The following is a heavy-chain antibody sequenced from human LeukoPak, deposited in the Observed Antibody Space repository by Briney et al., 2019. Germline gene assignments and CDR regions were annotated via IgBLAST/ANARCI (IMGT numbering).Heavy chain of an antibody. CDR1: GFTFSSYS. J-gene: IGHJ4*02. Sequence: PGGSLRLSCAASGFTFSSYSMNWVRQAPGKGLEWVSSISSSSSYIHYADSVKGRFTISRDNAKNSLYLQMNSLRAEDTAVYYCARVDYDFWSGYYDWGQGTLVTVSS. CDR3: ARVDYDFWSGYYD. V-gene: IGHV3-21*01. D-gene: IGHD3-3*01. CDR2: ISSSSSYI.